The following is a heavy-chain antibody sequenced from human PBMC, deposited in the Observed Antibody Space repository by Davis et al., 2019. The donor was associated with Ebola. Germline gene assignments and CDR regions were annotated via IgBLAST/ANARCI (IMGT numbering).Heavy chain of an antibody. CDR3: ARRGTSSWYAGWFDP. CDR2: MYYSGST. V-gene: IGHV4-30-4*07. D-gene: IGHD6-13*01. J-gene: IGHJ5*02. Sequence: LRLSCAVSGGSISSGGYSWSWIRQPPGKGLEWIGYMYYSGSTYYNPSLKSRVTISGDTSKNQFSLKLSSVTAADTAVYYCARRGTSSWYAGWFDPWGQGTLVTVSS. CDR1: GGSISSGGYS.